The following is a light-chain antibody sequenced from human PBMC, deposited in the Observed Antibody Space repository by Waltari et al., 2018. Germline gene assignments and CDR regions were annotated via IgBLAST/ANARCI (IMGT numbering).Light chain of an antibody. CDR3: QTGGHGTWV. CDR1: SGHSSNV. Sequence: QLVLTQSPSASASLGASVKLTCTPTSGHSSNVIAWLQQRPEKGPRYLMKVNSDGSHSKGDKIPDRFSGSSSGAEHFRTISSLQSEDEADYYCQTGGHGTWVFGGGTKLTVL. CDR2: VNSDGSH. V-gene: IGLV4-69*01. J-gene: IGLJ3*02.